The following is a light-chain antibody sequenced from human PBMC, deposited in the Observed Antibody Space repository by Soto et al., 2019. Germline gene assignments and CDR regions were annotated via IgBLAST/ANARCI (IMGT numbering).Light chain of an antibody. Sequence: DIQMTQSPSSMSASVGDRVTITCRASQDIGSQLGWYQQKPGKAPKLLIHSASTLQRGVPFRLSGSGSETEFNRPISSLQSEDFATYYFQQVKTFPRTFGQGTKVEIE. CDR3: QQVKTFPRT. J-gene: IGKJ1*01. CDR2: SAS. V-gene: IGKV1-12*01. CDR1: QDIGSQ.